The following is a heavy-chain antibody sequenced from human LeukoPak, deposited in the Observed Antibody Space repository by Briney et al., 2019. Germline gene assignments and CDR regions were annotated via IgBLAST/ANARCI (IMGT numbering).Heavy chain of an antibody. CDR3: AKDRSGGSCYDY. CDR1: GFTFSSYG. Sequence: GGSLRLSCAASGFTFSSYGMHWVRQAPGKGLEWVAVISYDGSNKYYADSVKGRFTISRDNSKNTLYLQMNSLRAEDTAVYYCAKDRSGGSCYDYWGQGTLVTVSS. V-gene: IGHV3-30*18. CDR2: ISYDGSNK. J-gene: IGHJ4*02. D-gene: IGHD2-15*01.